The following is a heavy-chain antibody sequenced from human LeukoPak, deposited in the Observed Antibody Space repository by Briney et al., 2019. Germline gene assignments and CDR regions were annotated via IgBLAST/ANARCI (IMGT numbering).Heavy chain of an antibody. Sequence: GGSLRLSCAASGFTVSSNYMTWVRQAPGKGLEWVSVIYSGGSTYYADSVKGRFTISRDNAKNTLYLQMNSLRAEDTAVYYCARVVDTHFDSGAREPWSPSPQ. CDR2: IYSGGST. D-gene: IGHD5-18*01. V-gene: IGHV3-66*01. J-gene: IGHJ4*02. CDR3: ARVVDTHFDS. CDR1: GFTVSSNY.